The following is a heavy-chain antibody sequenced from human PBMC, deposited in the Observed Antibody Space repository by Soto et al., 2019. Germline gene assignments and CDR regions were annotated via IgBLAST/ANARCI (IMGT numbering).Heavy chain of an antibody. CDR3: ARHSITIFGVDHESNWFDP. Sequence: PSETLSLTCTVSGGSISSSSYYWGWIRQPPGKGLEWIGSIYYSGSTYYNPSLKSRVTISVDTSKNQFSLKLSSVTAADTAVYYCARHSITIFGVDHESNWFDPWGQGTPVTGSS. V-gene: IGHV4-39*01. D-gene: IGHD3-3*01. J-gene: IGHJ5*02. CDR1: GGSISSSSYY. CDR2: IYYSGST.